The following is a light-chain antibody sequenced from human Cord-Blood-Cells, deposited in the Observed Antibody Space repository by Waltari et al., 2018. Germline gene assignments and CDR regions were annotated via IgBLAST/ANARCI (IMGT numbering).Light chain of an antibody. V-gene: IGKV4-1*01. CDR3: QQYYSTPLT. Sequence: DIVMTQSPDSLAVSVGERATITCKSSPSVLYSSNNKNYLAWYQQKPGQPPKLLIYWASTRESGVPDRFSGSGSGTDFTLTISSLQAEDVAVYYCQQYYSTPLTFGGGTKVEIK. CDR2: WAS. CDR1: PSVLYSSNNKNY. J-gene: IGKJ4*01.